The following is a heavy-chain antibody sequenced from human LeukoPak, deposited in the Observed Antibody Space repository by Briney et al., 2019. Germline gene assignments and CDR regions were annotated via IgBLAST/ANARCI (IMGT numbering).Heavy chain of an antibody. V-gene: IGHV4-39*07. CDR3: AKGAGGFSYYNWFDP. Sequence: SETLSLTCIVSGGSISSSSYYWGWIRQPPGKGLEWIGSIYYSGSTFYNSSLKSRVTISLDTSKNQFSLKLASVTAADTAIYYCAKGAGGFSYYNWFDPWGQGTLVTVSS. CDR1: GGSISSSSYY. J-gene: IGHJ5*02. D-gene: IGHD5-18*01. CDR2: IYYSGST.